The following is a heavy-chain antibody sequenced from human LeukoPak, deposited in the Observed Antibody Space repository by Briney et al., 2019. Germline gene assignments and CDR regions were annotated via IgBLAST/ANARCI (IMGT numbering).Heavy chain of an antibody. J-gene: IGHJ4*02. CDR2: INHSGST. Sequence: PSETLSLTCAVYGGSFSGYYWSWIRQPPGKGLEWIGEINHSGSTNYNPSLKSRVTISVDTSKNQFSLKLSSVTAADTAVYYCARQRLKWELLSFDYWGQGTLVTVSS. V-gene: IGHV4-34*01. CDR1: GGSFSGYY. CDR3: ARQRLKWELLSFDY. D-gene: IGHD1-26*01.